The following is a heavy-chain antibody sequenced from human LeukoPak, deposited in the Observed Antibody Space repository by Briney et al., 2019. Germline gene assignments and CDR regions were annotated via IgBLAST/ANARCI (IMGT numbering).Heavy chain of an antibody. CDR2: IRYDGSNK. CDR1: GFTFSSYG. J-gene: IGHJ4*02. V-gene: IGHV3-30*02. Sequence: GGSLRLSCAASGFTFSSYGMHWVRQAPGKGLEWVAFIRYDGSNKYYADSVKGRFTISRDNSKNTLYLQMNSLRAEDTAVYYCAKFGVYYDRRKGENEVFDYWGQGTLVTVSS. D-gene: IGHD3-22*01. CDR3: AKFGVYYDRRKGENEVFDY.